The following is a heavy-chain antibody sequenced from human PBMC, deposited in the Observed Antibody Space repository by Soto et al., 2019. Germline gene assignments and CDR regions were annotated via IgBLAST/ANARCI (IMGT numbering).Heavy chain of an antibody. Sequence: EVQLVESGGGLVKPGGSLRLSCAASGFTFSSYSMNWVRQAPGKGLEWVSSISSSSSYIYYADSVKGRFTISRDNAKNSLYLQMRSLRAEDTAVYYCAREGYDSSVYFVDIDYWGQGTLVTVSS. D-gene: IGHD3-22*01. V-gene: IGHV3-21*01. J-gene: IGHJ4*02. CDR2: ISSSSSYI. CDR1: GFTFSSYS. CDR3: AREGYDSSVYFVDIDY.